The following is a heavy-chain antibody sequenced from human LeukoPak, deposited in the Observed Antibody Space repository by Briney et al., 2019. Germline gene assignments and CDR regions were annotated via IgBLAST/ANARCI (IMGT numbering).Heavy chain of an antibody. D-gene: IGHD2-8*01. J-gene: IGHJ4*02. CDR1: GGSISSSTYY. CDR2: INHSGST. CDR3: ARGQILINY. Sequence: SETLSLTCTVSGGSISSSTYYWSWIRQPPGKGLEWIGEINHSGSTNYNPSLKSRVTISVDTSKNQFSLKLNSVTAADTAVYYCARGQILINYWGQGTLVTVSS. V-gene: IGHV4-39*07.